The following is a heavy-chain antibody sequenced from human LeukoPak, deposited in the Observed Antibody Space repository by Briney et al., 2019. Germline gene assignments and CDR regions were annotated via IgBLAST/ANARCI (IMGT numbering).Heavy chain of an antibody. CDR3: ARVLAAAGNNWFDP. CDR2: INHSGRT. CDR1: GSSISSDYY. D-gene: IGHD6-13*01. Sequence: PSETLSLTCAVSGSSISSDYYWGWIRQPPGNGLEWIGSINHSGRTYYNPSLTSRVTISVDTSKNQFSLKLSSVTAADTAMYYCARVLAAAGNNWFDPWGQGTLVTVSS. J-gene: IGHJ5*02. V-gene: IGHV4-38-2*01.